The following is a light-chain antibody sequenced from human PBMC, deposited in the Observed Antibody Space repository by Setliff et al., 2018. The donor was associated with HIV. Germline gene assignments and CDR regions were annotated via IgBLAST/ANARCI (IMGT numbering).Light chain of an antibody. CDR3: LLQYDSARV. J-gene: IGLJ2*01. Sequence: VVTQGPSLTVSPGGTVTLTCASSTGAVTSDYYPYWFQQKAGQAPRALIYNINNKHSWTPARFSGSLLGGKAALTLSGVQPEDEADYYCLLQYDSARVFGGGTKGTVL. V-gene: IGLV7-43*01. CDR1: TGAVTSDYY. CDR2: NIN.